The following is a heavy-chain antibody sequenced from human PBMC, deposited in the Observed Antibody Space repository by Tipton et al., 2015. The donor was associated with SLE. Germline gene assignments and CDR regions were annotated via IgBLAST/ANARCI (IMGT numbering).Heavy chain of an antibody. J-gene: IGHJ5*02. V-gene: IGHV4-38-2*01. Sequence: TLSLTCAVSGYSISSSYYWGWIRQPPGKGLEWIGSIYHSGGTYYNPSLTSRVTISVDTSKNQFSLKLSSVTAADTAVYYCARVDDFPTTWRFDPWGQGTLVTVSS. CDR2: IYHSGGT. CDR1: GYSISSSYY. D-gene: IGHD5/OR15-5a*01. CDR3: ARVDDFPTTWRFDP.